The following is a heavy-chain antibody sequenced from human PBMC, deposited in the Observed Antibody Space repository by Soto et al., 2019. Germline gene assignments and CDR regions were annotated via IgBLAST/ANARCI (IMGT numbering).Heavy chain of an antibody. V-gene: IGHV4-34*01. CDR3: ARDKITGLFDY. CDR2: INHSGST. CDR1: GGSFSGYS. J-gene: IGHJ4*02. D-gene: IGHD2-8*02. Sequence: TSETLSLTCAVYGGSFSGYSWTRIRQPPGTGLEWIGEINHSGSTNYNPSLKSRVTISVDTSKNQFSLKLTSVIAAVTAVYYCARDKITGLFDYWGQGTLVTVSS.